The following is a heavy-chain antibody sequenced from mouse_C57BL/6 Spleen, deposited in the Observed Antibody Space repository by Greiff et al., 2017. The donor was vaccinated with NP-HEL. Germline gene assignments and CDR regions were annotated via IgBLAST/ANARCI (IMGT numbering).Heavy chain of an antibody. Sequence: QVHVKQPGAELVKPGASVKLSCKASGYTFTSYWMHWVKQRPGQGLEWIGMIHPNSGSTNYNEKFKSKATLTVDKSSSTAYMQLSSLTSEDSAVYYCARYSGYAMDYWGQGTSVTVSS. V-gene: IGHV1-64*01. CDR1: GYTFTSYW. J-gene: IGHJ4*01. CDR3: ARYSGYAMDY. CDR2: IHPNSGST.